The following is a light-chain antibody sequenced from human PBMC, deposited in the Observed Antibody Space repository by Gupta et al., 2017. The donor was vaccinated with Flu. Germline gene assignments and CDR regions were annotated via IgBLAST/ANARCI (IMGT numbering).Light chain of an antibody. CDR2: KTS. V-gene: IGKV1-5*03. CDR3: QQYSTYST. CDR1: QSISNW. Sequence: DIQMTQSPSTLSASVGDRVTITCRASQSISNWLAWYQQKSGKAPKLLIYKTSSLQSGVPSRFSGSGSGTEFTLTISSLQPDDFATYYCQQYSTYSTFGQGTKVEI. J-gene: IGKJ1*01.